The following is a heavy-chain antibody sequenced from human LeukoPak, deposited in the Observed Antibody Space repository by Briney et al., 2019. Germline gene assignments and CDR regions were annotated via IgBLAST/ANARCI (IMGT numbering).Heavy chain of an antibody. D-gene: IGHD1-14*01. Sequence: GGSLRLSCAASRFTFSNYAMHWVRQAPGKGLEHVSAISSNGGNTHYANSVKGRFTISRDNSKNTLYLQMGSLRAEDMAVYYCARLPVDAFDIWGQGTMVTVSS. V-gene: IGHV3-64*01. CDR1: RFTFSNYA. J-gene: IGHJ3*02. CDR3: ARLPVDAFDI. CDR2: ISSNGGNT.